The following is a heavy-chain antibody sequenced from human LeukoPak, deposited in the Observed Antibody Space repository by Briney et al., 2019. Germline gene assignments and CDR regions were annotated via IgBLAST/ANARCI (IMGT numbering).Heavy chain of an antibody. V-gene: IGHV4-34*01. CDR2: INHSGST. Sequence: SETLSLTCAVYAGSFSGYYWSWLRQPPGKGLEWIGEINHSGSTNYNPSLKSPVTISVDTSKNQFSLKLSSVTAADTAVYYCARGGFSSIWYGYAFDIWGQGTMVTVSS. CDR1: AGSFSGYY. J-gene: IGHJ3*02. CDR3: ARGGFSSIWYGYAFDI. D-gene: IGHD6-13*01.